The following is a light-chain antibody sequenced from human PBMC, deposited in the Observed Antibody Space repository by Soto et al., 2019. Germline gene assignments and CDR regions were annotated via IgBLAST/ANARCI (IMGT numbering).Light chain of an antibody. Sequence: DIQMTQSPSSLSASVGDRVTITCRASQSISSYLNWYQQKPGKVPKLLIYAASSLQSGVPSRFSGSGSGTDFTLTISCLQPEDFATYYCQQSYSTPYTFGQGTKLEIK. CDR2: AAS. J-gene: IGKJ2*01. V-gene: IGKV1-39*01. CDR3: QQSYSTPYT. CDR1: QSISSY.